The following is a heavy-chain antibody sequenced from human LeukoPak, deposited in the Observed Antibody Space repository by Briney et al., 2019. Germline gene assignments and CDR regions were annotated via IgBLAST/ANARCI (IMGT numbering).Heavy chain of an antibody. CDR2: INPNSGGT. J-gene: IGHJ4*02. CDR1: GGTFSSYT. V-gene: IGHV1-2*02. CDR3: ARGLRNYALDY. Sequence: ASVKVSCKASGGTFSSYTISWVRQAPGQGLEWMGWINPNSGGTNYAQKFQGRVTMTRDTSISTAYMELSRLRSDDTAVYYCARGLRNYALDYWGQGTLVTVSS. D-gene: IGHD1-7*01.